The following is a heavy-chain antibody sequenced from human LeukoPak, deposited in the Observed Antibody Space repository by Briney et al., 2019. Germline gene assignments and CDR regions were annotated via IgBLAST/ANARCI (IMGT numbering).Heavy chain of an antibody. D-gene: IGHD6-13*01. CDR2: INHSGST. CDR1: SGSFSGYY. Sequence: SETLSLTCAVYSGSFSGYYWSWIRQPPGKGLEWIGEINHSGSTNYNPSLKSRVTISVDTSKNQFSLKLSSVTAADTAVYYCARGDQQQGAPWGQGTLVTVSS. J-gene: IGHJ5*02. CDR3: ARGDQQQGAP. V-gene: IGHV4-34*01.